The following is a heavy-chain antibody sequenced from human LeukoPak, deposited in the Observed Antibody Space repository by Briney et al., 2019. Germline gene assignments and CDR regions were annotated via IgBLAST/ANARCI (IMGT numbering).Heavy chain of an antibody. Sequence: SETLSLTCTVSGASISSYYWSWIRQPAGKGLQWIGRMYTRGTTNYNPSLKSRVTMSLDTSKNQFSQSLTSVTAADTAKYYCARGHGGWTFDYWGQGALVTVSS. CDR3: ARGHGGWTFDY. CDR2: MYTRGTT. D-gene: IGHD2-15*01. J-gene: IGHJ4*02. V-gene: IGHV4-4*07. CDR1: GASISSYY.